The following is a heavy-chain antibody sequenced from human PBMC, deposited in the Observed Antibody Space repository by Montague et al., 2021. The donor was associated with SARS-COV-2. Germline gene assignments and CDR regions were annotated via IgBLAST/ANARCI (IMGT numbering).Heavy chain of an antibody. CDR1: GFSLSTSGMC. CDR3: ARSGHSSGWPTFDY. J-gene: IGHJ4*02. D-gene: IGHD6-19*01. V-gene: IGHV2-70*11. CDR2: TDWDNAK. Sequence: PALVKPTQTLTLTCTFSGFSLSTSGMCVSWIRQPPGKALEWLARTDWDNAKYYSTSLKTRLTISKDTSKNQVVLTMTNMDPVDTATYYCARSGHSSGWPTFDYWGQGTLVTVSS.